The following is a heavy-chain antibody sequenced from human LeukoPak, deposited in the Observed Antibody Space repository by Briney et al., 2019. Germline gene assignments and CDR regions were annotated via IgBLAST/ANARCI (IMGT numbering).Heavy chain of an antibody. Sequence: SQTLSLTCTVSGGSLSSGGYYWSWIRQHPGKGLEWIWYIYYSGRTYYNPSLKSRVTISVDTSKNQFSLKLSSVTAADTAVYYCARDHTSYYYGSGSYLRWFDPWGQGTLVTVSS. CDR3: ARDHTSYYYGSGSYLRWFDP. J-gene: IGHJ5*02. CDR2: IYYSGRT. D-gene: IGHD3-10*01. CDR1: GGSLSSGGYY. V-gene: IGHV4-31*03.